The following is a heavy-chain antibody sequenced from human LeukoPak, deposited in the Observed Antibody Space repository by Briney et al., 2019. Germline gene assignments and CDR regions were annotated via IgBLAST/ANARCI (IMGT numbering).Heavy chain of an antibody. CDR2: IYYSGST. J-gene: IGHJ5*02. Sequence: SSETLSLTCTVSGGSISSGGYYWSWIRQHPGKGLEWIGYIYYSGSTYYNPSLKSRVTISVDTSKNQFSLKLSSVTAADTAVYYCAGHLTIFGVVASNWFDPWGQGTLVTVSS. V-gene: IGHV4-31*03. CDR3: AGHLTIFGVVASNWFDP. CDR1: GGSISSGGYY. D-gene: IGHD3-3*01.